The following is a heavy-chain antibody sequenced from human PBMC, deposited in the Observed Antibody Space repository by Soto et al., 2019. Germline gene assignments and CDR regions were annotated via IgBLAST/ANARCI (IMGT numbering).Heavy chain of an antibody. CDR2: IYYSGST. Sequence: PSETLSLTCTVSGGSISSYYWSWIRQPPGKGLEWIGYIYYSGSTYYNPSLKSRVTISVDTSKNQFSLKLSSVTAADTAVYYCARVRGPPATERYFDYWGQGTLVTVSS. J-gene: IGHJ4*02. CDR3: ARVRGPPATERYFDY. D-gene: IGHD3-10*01. CDR1: GGSISSYY. V-gene: IGHV4-59*12.